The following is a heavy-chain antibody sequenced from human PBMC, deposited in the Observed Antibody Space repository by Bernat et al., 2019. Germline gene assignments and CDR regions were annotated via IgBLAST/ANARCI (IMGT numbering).Heavy chain of an antibody. J-gene: IGHJ4*02. Sequence: EVQLLESGGGLVRPGGSLRLSCAASGFIFSTYAMSWVRQAPGKGLEWVSAISGSGDSTNYADSVKGRFTISRDNSKNTLYLQMNSLRAEDTAVYYCARDYNWDFDYWGQGTLVTVSS. D-gene: IGHD1-1*01. V-gene: IGHV3-23*01. CDR2: ISGSGDST. CDR3: ARDYNWDFDY. CDR1: GFIFSTYA.